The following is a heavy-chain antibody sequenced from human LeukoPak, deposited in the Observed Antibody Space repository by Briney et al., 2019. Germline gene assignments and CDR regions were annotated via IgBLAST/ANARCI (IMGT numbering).Heavy chain of an antibody. V-gene: IGHV3-30*03. Sequence: PGGSLRLSCAASGFTFSSYGMHWVRQAPGKGLEWVAVISYDGSNKYYADSVKGRFTISRDNSKNTLYLQMNSLRAEDTAVYYCAREDGEWELPLYWGQGALVTVSS. CDR3: AREDGEWELPLY. CDR2: ISYDGSNK. J-gene: IGHJ4*02. D-gene: IGHD1-26*01. CDR1: GFTFSSYG.